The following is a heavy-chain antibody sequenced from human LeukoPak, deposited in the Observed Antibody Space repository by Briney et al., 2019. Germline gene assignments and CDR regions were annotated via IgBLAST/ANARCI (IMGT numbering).Heavy chain of an antibody. V-gene: IGHV4-61*02. CDR3: VRDRPGDYFDY. J-gene: IGHJ4*02. Sequence: SETLSLTCTVSGCSINSGNYYWTWIRQPAGKGLEWIGRIYLSGSANYNASLRSRVTISLDTSKNQFSLELSSVTAADTAVYYCVRDRPGDYFDYWGQGTLVTVSS. CDR1: GCSINSGNYY. CDR2: IYLSGSA. D-gene: IGHD2-8*02.